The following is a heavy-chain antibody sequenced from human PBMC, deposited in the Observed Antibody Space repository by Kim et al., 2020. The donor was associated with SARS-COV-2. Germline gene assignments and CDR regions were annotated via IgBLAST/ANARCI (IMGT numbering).Heavy chain of an antibody. V-gene: IGHV1-3*01. CDR2: INAGNGNT. D-gene: IGHD3-10*01. CDR3: ARVIRSGSGGYYMLPSGAFDI. J-gene: IGHJ3*02. CDR1: GYTFTSYA. Sequence: ASVKVSCKASGYTFTSYAMHWVRQAPGQRLEWMGWINAGNGNTKYSQKFQGRVTITRDTSASTAYMELSSLRSEDTAVYYCARVIRSGSGGYYMLPSGAFDIWGQGTMVTVSS.